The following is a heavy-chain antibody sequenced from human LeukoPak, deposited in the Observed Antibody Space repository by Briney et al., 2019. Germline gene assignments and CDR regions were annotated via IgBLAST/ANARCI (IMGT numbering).Heavy chain of an antibody. CDR2: VSHDGGTK. D-gene: IGHD6-25*01. V-gene: IGHV3-30*18. J-gene: IGHJ1*01. CDR1: GFTFSNYG. Sequence: PGRSLRLSCAASGFTFSNYGMQWVRQAPGKGLEWLAVVSHDGGTKFYADSVKGRFTISRDNSKNTLDLEMYSLTTEDTAVYYCAKEPTSYSSGCYFQHWGQGTLVTVSS. CDR3: AKEPTSYSSGCYFQH.